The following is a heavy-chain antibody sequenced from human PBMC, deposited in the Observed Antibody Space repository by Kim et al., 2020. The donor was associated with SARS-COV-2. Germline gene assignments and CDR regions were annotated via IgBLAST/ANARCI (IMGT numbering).Heavy chain of an antibody. CDR2: ISYIDGSNL. V-gene: IGHV3-30*04. CDR3: ARDSDSTYYYYGMDV. J-gene: IGHJ6*02. CDR1: GFTFSDST. Sequence: GGSLRLSCAASGFTFSDSTLHWVRQVPGKGLEWVALISYIDGSNLYYADSVKGRFTISRDNSKNTLYLQMSTLRPEDTAIYFCARDSDSTYYYYGMDVWGQGTTVTVSS.